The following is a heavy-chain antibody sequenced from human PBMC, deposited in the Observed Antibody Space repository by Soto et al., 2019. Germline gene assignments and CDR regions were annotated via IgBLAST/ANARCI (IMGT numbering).Heavy chain of an antibody. D-gene: IGHD5-12*01. V-gene: IGHV3-30*18. J-gene: IGHJ4*02. Sequence: QVQLVESGGGVVQPGRSLRLSCAASGFTFSSYGMHWVRQAPGKGLEWVAVISYDGSNKYYADSVKGRFTISRDNSKNTLYLQMNSLRAEDTAVYYCAKDVGGYDDYWGKGTLVTVSS. CDR3: AKDVGGYDDY. CDR2: ISYDGSNK. CDR1: GFTFSSYG.